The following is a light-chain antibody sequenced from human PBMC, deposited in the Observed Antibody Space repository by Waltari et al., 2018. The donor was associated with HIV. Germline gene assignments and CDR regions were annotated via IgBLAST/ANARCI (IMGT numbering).Light chain of an antibody. J-gene: IGLJ2*01. CDR2: RNN. V-gene: IGLV1-40*01. CDR3: QSYDSSLSGYVV. CDR1: SSNIGARYD. Sequence: QSVLTQPPSVSGAPGLRVTISCTGSSSNIGARYDVPWYQHLPGTAPKLLIYRNNTRPSGVPDRFSGSRSGTSASLAITGLQAEDEADYYCQSYDSSLSGYVVFGGGTKLTVL.